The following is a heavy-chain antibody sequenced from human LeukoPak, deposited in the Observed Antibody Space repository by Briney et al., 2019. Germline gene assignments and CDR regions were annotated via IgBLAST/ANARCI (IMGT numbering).Heavy chain of an antibody. CDR3: AKGWTIFEVVPFDS. Sequence: GESLRLSWAASGFTLSRSAKRWGGEGQERGREWGSGMNGRGGGRFNHYPVKGRFIISRDDSKNTLSLQMHSLRVDDTAVYYCAKGWTIFEVVPFDSWGQGPLVTVSS. J-gene: IGHJ4*02. CDR2: MNGRGGGR. D-gene: IGHD3-3*01. V-gene: IGHV3-23*01. CDR1: GFTLSRSA.